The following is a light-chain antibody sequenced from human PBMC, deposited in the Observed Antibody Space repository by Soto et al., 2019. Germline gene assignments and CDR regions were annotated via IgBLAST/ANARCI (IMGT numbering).Light chain of an antibody. CDR2: GNT. CDR1: SSDIGAGYD. J-gene: IGLJ1*01. V-gene: IGLV1-40*01. CDR3: QSYDSSLSGYV. Sequence: QLVLTQPPSVSGAPGQRVTISCTGSSSDIGAGYDVHWYQKLPGTAPKLLIYGNTNRPSGVPDRFSGSNSGTSASLAITGLQAEDEADYYCQSYDSSLSGYVFGTGTKLTVL.